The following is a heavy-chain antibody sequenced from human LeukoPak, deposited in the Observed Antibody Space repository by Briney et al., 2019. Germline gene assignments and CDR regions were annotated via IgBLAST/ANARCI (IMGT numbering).Heavy chain of an antibody. Sequence: GGSLRLSCAASGFTFSNYRMNWVRQAPGKGLEWVSCISSSSSYIYYADSVKGRFTISRDNSKNKLYLQMNSLRAEDTAVYYCAKEYTGTFSPFPSYFDNWGQGTLVTVSS. CDR2: ISSSSSYI. D-gene: IGHD1-26*01. V-gene: IGHV3-21*04. CDR3: AKEYTGTFSPFPSYFDN. J-gene: IGHJ4*02. CDR1: GFTFSNYR.